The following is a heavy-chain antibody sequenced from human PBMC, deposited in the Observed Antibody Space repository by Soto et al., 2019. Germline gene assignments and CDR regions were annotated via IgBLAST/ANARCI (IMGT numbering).Heavy chain of an antibody. CDR3: ARRSISGYYYYY. V-gene: IGHV4-59*01. CDR2: IYYSGST. CDR1: GGSISSYY. D-gene: IGHD3-22*01. J-gene: IGHJ4*02. Sequence: SETLSLTCTVSGGSISSYYWSWIRQPPGKGLEWIGYIYYSGSTNYNPSLKSRVTISVDTSKNQFSLKLSSVTAADTAVYYCARRSISGYYYYYWGQGTLVTVSS.